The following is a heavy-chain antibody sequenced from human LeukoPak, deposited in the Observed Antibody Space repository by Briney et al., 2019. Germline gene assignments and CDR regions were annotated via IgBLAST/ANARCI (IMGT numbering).Heavy chain of an antibody. CDR3: ARLPYSSGWYPDY. CDR2: IYHSGST. J-gene: IGHJ4*02. D-gene: IGHD6-19*01. V-gene: IGHV4-38-2*02. Sequence: SETLSLTCTVSGYSISSGYYWGWIRQPPGKGLEWIGSIYHSGSTYYNPSLKSRVTISVDTSKNQFSLKLSSVTAADTAVYYCARLPYSSGWYPDYWGQGTLVTVPS. CDR1: GYSISSGYY.